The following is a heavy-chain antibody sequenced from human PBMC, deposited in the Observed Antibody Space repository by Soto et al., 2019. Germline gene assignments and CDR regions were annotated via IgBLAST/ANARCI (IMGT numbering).Heavy chain of an antibody. CDR2: IRSKAYGGTT. CDR3: TRDVLRYFDCLLRDAFDI. D-gene: IGHD3-9*01. J-gene: IGHJ3*02. Sequence: EVQLVESGGGLVQPGRSLRLSCTASGFTFGDYAMSWVRQAPGKGLEWVGFIRSKAYGGTTEYAASVKGRFTISRDDSKSIAYLQMNSLKTEDTAVYYCTRDVLRYFDCLLRDAFDIWGQGTMVTVSS. V-gene: IGHV3-49*04. CDR1: GFTFGDYA.